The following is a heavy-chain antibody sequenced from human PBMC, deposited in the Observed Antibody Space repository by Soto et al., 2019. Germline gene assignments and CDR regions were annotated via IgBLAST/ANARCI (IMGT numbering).Heavy chain of an antibody. CDR3: ARVPTYYDILTGYSHYYYYMDV. Sequence: GGSLRLSCAASGFTFGNNWMSWVLQAPWKGLEWVAGISQDGGEKQYVDSVKGRFTISRDNAKNTLYLQMNSLRAEDTAVYYCARVPTYYDILTGYSHYYYYMDVWGKGTTVTVSS. V-gene: IGHV3-7*02. J-gene: IGHJ6*03. CDR1: GFTFGNNW. CDR2: ISQDGGEK. D-gene: IGHD3-9*01.